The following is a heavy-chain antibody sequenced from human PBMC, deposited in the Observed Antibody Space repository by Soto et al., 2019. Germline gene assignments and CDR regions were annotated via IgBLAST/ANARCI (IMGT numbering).Heavy chain of an antibody. CDR1: GFTFRSYG. D-gene: IGHD2-8*01. CDR2: IGGGGGT. CDR3: TKDHLMVYEGGARFFDH. V-gene: IGHV3-23*01. J-gene: IGHJ4*02. Sequence: GGSLRLSCAASGFTFRSYGWSWVRQAPGKGLEWVSGIGGGGGTYYADSVKGRFTVSRDNSKNTLYLQMNSLRAEDTAVYYCTKDHLMVYEGGARFFDHWGQGTLVTVSS.